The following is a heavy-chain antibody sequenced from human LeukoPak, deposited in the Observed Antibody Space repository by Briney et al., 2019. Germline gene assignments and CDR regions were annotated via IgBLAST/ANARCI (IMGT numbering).Heavy chain of an antibody. CDR2: IYTSETT. CDR1: GGSIRRHY. V-gene: IGHV4-4*07. D-gene: IGHD6-13*01. J-gene: IGHJ4*02. Sequence: SETLSLTCTVSGGSIRRHYWSRIRQPAGKGLEWIGHIYTSETTNYNPSLKSRVTMSLDTSKNQFSLKLTSVTAADTALYYCARVQYSSSWYYYFDYWGQGILVTVSS. CDR3: ARVQYSSSWYYYFDY.